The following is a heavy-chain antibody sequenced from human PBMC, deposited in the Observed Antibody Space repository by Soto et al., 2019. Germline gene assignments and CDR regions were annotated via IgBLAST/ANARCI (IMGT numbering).Heavy chain of an antibody. CDR2: ISAYSGNT. V-gene: IGHV1-18*01. CDR3: ARVREWAAADLFFLGY. D-gene: IGHD6-13*01. CDR1: GYTFTNYG. Sequence: ASVKVSCKASGYTFTNYGITWVRQAPGQGLEWMGWISAYSGNTHYTQRLQGRVTMTTDTSTSTAYMELRSLRSDDTAVYYCARVREWAAADLFFLGYWGQGTLVTVSS. J-gene: IGHJ4*02.